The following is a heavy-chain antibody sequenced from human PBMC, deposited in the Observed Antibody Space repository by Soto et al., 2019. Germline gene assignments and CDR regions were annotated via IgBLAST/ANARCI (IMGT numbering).Heavy chain of an antibody. Sequence: PGGSLILSCAASGFTFSSYGMHWVRQAPGKGLEWVAVISYDGSNKYYADSVKGRFTISRDNSKNTLYLQMNSLRAEDTAVYYCAKALMSGYDVAFDYWGQGTLVTVSS. CDR2: ISYDGSNK. V-gene: IGHV3-30*18. D-gene: IGHD5-12*01. CDR1: GFTFSSYG. J-gene: IGHJ4*02. CDR3: AKALMSGYDVAFDY.